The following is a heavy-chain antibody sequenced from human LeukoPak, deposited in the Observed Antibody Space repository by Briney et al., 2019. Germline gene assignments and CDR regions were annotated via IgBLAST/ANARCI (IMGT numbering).Heavy chain of an antibody. J-gene: IGHJ4*02. V-gene: IGHV1-3*01. CDR1: GYTFTNYG. CDR3: ARETGDGYNWMGY. Sequence: ASVKVSCKTSGYTFTNYGMHWVRQAPGQRLEWMGWINGGNGNAKYSQNFQGRVTIIRDTSASTAYMELSSLRSEDTAVYYCARETGDGYNWMGYWGQGTLVTVSS. D-gene: IGHD5-24*01. CDR2: INGGNGNA.